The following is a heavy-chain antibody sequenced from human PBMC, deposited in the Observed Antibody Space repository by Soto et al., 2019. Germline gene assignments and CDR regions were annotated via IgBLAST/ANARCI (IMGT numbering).Heavy chain of an antibody. Sequence: QVQLVQSGAEVKKPGASVKVSCKASGYTFTSYYMHWVRQAPGQGLEWMGIINPSGGSTSYAQKFQGRVTMTRDTSTSTVYMELSSLRSEDTGVYYCARETTVVNYYDYGMDVWGQGTTVTVSS. CDR1: GYTFTSYY. V-gene: IGHV1-46*01. D-gene: IGHD4-17*01. CDR2: INPSGGST. J-gene: IGHJ6*02. CDR3: ARETTVVNYYDYGMDV.